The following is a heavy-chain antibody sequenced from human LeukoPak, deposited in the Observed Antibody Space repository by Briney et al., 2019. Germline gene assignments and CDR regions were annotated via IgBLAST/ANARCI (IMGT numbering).Heavy chain of an antibody. V-gene: IGHV3-30*03. D-gene: IGHD6-13*01. CDR2: ISYDGSNK. CDR1: GFTFRSYG. Sequence: AGGSLRLSCAASGFTFRSYGVHWVRQAPGKGLEGVAVISYDGSNKYYADSVKGRFTISRDNSKNTLYLQMKSLRAEDPAVYYCARGDKQLVFKRGKGGFDPWGQGTLVTVSS. CDR3: ARGDKQLVFKRGKGGFDP. J-gene: IGHJ5*02.